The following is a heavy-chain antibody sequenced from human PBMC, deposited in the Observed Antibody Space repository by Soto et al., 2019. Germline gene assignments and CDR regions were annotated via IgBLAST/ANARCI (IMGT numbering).Heavy chain of an antibody. V-gene: IGHV4-59*02. J-gene: IGHJ5*02. CDR3: AMLIDGYPPHNYFDP. Sequence: QVQLQQSVALLVKPSETLSLTCSVSGDSVKSSYWAWIRQSPGREPEWVGYVFDFGSTGYHPSHTGRLTISMDTSKNQVSLSLRSVTVADTGIYYCAMLIDGYPPHNYFDPWGQGTLFTVSS. CDR2: VFDFGST. D-gene: IGHD2-2*03. CDR1: GDSVKSSY.